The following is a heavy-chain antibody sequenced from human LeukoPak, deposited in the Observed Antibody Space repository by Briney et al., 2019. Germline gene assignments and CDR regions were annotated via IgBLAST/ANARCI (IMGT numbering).Heavy chain of an antibody. Sequence: ASVKVSCKASGYIFTSYGISWVRQAPGQGLEWMAWMNPNSGGTSYAQKFQGRVTMTRDTSISTAYMELSRLRFDDTAVYYCARNKEGKSLDYWGQGTLVTVSS. CDR2: MNPNSGGT. CDR3: ARNKEGKSLDY. J-gene: IGHJ4*02. V-gene: IGHV1-2*02. CDR1: GYIFTSYG.